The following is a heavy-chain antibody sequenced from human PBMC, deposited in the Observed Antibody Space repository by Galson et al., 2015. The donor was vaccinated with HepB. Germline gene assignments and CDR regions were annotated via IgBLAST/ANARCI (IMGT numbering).Heavy chain of an antibody. V-gene: IGHV1-69*13. Sequence: SVKVSCKASGGTFSSYAISWVRQAPGQGLEWMGGIIPIFGTANYAQKFQGRVTITADESTSTAYMELSSLRSEDTAVYYCARGLTYSSSDVNRDNWFDPWGQGTLVTVSS. D-gene: IGHD6-6*01. CDR1: GGTFSSYA. CDR2: IIPIFGTA. CDR3: ARGLTYSSSDVNRDNWFDP. J-gene: IGHJ5*02.